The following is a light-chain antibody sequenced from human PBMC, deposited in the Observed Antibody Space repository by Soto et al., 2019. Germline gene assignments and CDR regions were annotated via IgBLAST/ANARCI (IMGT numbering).Light chain of an antibody. CDR3: VQGKQFPFT. V-gene: IGKV2-24*01. CDR2: KIS. Sequence: DIVMTQTPLSLPVTLGQPASISCRSSQGLVYSDGNIYLSWLHQRPGQPPKFLIYKISKRFSGVPDRFSGSGAGTNFTLKISGVEPEDVGVYYCVQGKQFPFTFGPGTRVDIK. J-gene: IGKJ3*01. CDR1: QGLVYSDGNIY.